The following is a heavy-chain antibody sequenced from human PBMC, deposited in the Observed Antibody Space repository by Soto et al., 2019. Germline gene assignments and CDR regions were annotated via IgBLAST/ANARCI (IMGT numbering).Heavy chain of an antibody. CDR3: ATGGYSYGWCY. CDR1: GFTFSSYW. CDR2: INPAGSAS. V-gene: IGHV3-74*01. Sequence: EVQLVESGGGLVQPGGSLRLSCVGSGFTFSSYWMHWVRQAPGKGPVWVSRINPAGSASSYADFVKGRVIVSRDNAKNTLYLEMNSLSAEDTAVYYCATGGYSYGWCYWGQGTLVTVSS. J-gene: IGHJ4*02. D-gene: IGHD5-18*01.